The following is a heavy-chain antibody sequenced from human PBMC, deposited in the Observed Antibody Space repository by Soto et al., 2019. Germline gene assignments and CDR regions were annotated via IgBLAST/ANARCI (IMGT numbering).Heavy chain of an antibody. CDR3: ARVAVEMATIHVFDY. D-gene: IGHD5-12*01. J-gene: IGHJ4*02. CDR1: GFTFSSYA. V-gene: IGHV3-30-3*01. CDR2: ISYDGSNK. Sequence: QVQLVESGGGVVQPGRSLRLSCAASGFTFSSYAMHWVRQAPGKGLEWVAVISYDGSNKYYADSVKGRFTISSDNSKNTLYLQMNSLRAEDTAVYYCARVAVEMATIHVFDYWGQGTLVTVYS.